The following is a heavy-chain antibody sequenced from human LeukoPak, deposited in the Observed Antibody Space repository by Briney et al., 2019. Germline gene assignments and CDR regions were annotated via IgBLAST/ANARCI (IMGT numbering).Heavy chain of an antibody. J-gene: IGHJ5*02. CDR3: ARDGWNGDYVRWFDP. V-gene: IGHV1-18*01. CDR2: ISAYNGNT. D-gene: IGHD4-17*01. Sequence: APVKVSCKASGYTFTSYGISWVRQAPGQGLEWMGWISAYNGNTNYAQKLQGRVTMTTDTSTSTAYMELRSLRSDDTAVYYCARDGWNGDYVRWFDPWGQGTLVTVSS. CDR1: GYTFTSYG.